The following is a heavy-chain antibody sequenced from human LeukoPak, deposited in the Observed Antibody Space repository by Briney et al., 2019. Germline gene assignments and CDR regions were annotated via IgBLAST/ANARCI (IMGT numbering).Heavy chain of an antibody. CDR2: VSGTADNT. V-gene: IGHV3-23*01. Sequence: GGSLRLSCAASGFSFSTNGMSWVRQAPGKGLEWVSAVSGTADNTYYAESVRGRFTISRDNSKNTLYLQMNSLRAEDAAVYFCAKATYYYDSYGYNGVFDYWGQGTLVTLSS. J-gene: IGHJ4*02. CDR1: GFSFSTNG. CDR3: AKATYYYDSYGYNGVFDY. D-gene: IGHD3-22*01.